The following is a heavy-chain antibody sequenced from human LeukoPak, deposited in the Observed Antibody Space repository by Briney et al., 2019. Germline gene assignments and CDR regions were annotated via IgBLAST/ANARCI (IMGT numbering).Heavy chain of an antibody. D-gene: IGHD3-10*01. CDR1: GGSISSSSYY. Sequence: SETLSLTCTVSGGSISSSSYYWGWIRQPPGKGLEWIGSIYYSGSTYYNPSLKSRVTISVDTSKNQFSLKLSSVTAADTAVYYCARDWGELLWFGELPYYYYYMDVWGKGTTVTVSS. CDR2: IYYSGST. CDR3: ARDWGELLWFGELPYYYYYMDV. J-gene: IGHJ6*03. V-gene: IGHV4-39*07.